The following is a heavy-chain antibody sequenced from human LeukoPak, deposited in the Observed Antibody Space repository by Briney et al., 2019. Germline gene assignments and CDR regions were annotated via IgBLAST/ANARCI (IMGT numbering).Heavy chain of an antibody. J-gene: IGHJ4*02. Sequence: SVKVSCKASEGTFSSYAISWVRQAPGQGLEWMGGIIPIFGTANYAQKFQGRVTITADESTSTAYMELSSLRSEDTAVYYCARELDMSVAIYFDYWGQGTLVTVSS. D-gene: IGHD6-19*01. CDR1: EGTFSSYA. CDR2: IIPIFGTA. V-gene: IGHV1-69*13. CDR3: ARELDMSVAIYFDY.